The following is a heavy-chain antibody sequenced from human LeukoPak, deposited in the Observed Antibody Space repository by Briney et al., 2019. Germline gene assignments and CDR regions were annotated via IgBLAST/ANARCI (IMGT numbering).Heavy chain of an antibody. CDR2: ISSSSSYI. CDR1: GFTFSSYS. Sequence: GGSLRLSCAASGFTFSSYSMNWVRQAPGEGLEWVSSISSSSSYIYYADSVKGRFTISRDNAKNSLYLQMNSLRAEDTAVYYCAREGSSSWANYFDYWGQGTLVTVSS. J-gene: IGHJ4*02. V-gene: IGHV3-21*01. D-gene: IGHD6-13*01. CDR3: AREGSSSWANYFDY.